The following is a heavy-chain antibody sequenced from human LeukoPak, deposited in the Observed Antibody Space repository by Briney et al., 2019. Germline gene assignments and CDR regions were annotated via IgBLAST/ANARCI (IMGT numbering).Heavy chain of an antibody. V-gene: IGHV1-8*03. J-gene: IGHJ6*03. CDR3: ARGDSSGYHGYYYYYYMDV. CDR1: GYTFTSYD. Sequence: VASVKVSCKASGYTFTSYDINWVRQATGQGLEWMGWMNPNSGNTGYAQKFQGRVTITRNTSISTAYMELSSLRSEDTAVYYCARGDSSGYHGYYYYYYMDVWGKGTTVTVSS. D-gene: IGHD3-22*01. CDR2: MNPNSGNT.